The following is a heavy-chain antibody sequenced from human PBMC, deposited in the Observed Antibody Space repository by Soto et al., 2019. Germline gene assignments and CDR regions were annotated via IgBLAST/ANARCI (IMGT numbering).Heavy chain of an antibody. CDR2: IYDTWTT. D-gene: IGHD3-10*02. CDR1: GGSMSENDYY. V-gene: IGHV4-30-4*01. CDR3: ARGIVRGGFDI. Sequence: QVQLQEAGPGLVRPSQTLSLTCTVVGGSMSENDYYWSWLRQSPGQGLQWIGYIYDTWTTSYSPSLKSRVTMSADTSRNQFSLKLTSVTAADTALYFCARGIVRGGFDIWGQGTLVTVSS. J-gene: IGHJ3*02.